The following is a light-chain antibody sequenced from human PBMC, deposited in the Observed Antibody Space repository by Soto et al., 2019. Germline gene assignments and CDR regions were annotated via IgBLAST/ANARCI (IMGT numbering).Light chain of an antibody. CDR1: SSDVGGYKY. V-gene: IGLV2-14*03. CDR3: SSYTSSSSYV. Sequence: QSALTQPASVSGSPGQSIAISCTGTSSDVGGYKYVSWYQQHPGKAPKLMIYDVSNRPSGVSDRFSGSKSGNTASLTISGLQSEDEADYYCSSYTSSSSYVFGPGTKVTV. J-gene: IGLJ1*01. CDR2: DVS.